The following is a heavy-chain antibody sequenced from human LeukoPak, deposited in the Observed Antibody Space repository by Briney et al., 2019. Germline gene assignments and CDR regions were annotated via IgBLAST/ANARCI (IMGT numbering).Heavy chain of an antibody. J-gene: IGHJ4*02. Sequence: SETLSLTCTVSGGSISSGDYYWSWIRQPPGKGLEWIGYIYYSGSTYYNPSLKSRVTISVDTSKNQFSLKLSSVTAADTAVYYCAREWQQLVPFDYWGQGTLVTVSS. CDR2: IYYSGST. CDR3: AREWQQLVPFDY. V-gene: IGHV4-30-4*08. D-gene: IGHD6-13*01. CDR1: GGSISSGDYY.